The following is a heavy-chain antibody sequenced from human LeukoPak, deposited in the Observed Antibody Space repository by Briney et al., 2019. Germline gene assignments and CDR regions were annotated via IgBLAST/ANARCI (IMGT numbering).Heavy chain of an antibody. CDR1: GFTFSSFA. D-gene: IGHD6-13*01. CDR2: ISAGGSST. V-gene: IGHV3-23*01. J-gene: IGHJ4*02. Sequence: GGSLRLSCAASGFTFSSFAMSWGRQAPGKGLEWVSVISAGGSSTHYADSVKGRFTISRDNSRNTLYLQMNNLRAEDTAVYYCAKDSSTWHYFDYWGQGTLVTVSS. CDR3: AKDSSTWHYFDY.